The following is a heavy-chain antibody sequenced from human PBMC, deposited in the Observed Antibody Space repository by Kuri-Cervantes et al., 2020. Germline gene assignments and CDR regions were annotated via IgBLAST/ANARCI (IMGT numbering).Heavy chain of an antibody. D-gene: IGHD4-17*01. CDR3: ARSGDYVAYDAFDI. Sequence: GESLKISCAASGFTFDDYAMHWVRQAPGKGLEWVSAIGTAGDTYYPGSVKGRFTISRENAKNSLYLQMNSLRAEDTAVYYCARSGDYVAYDAFDIWGQGTMVTVSS. CDR2: IGTAGDT. J-gene: IGHJ3*02. V-gene: IGHV3-13*01. CDR1: GFTFDDYA.